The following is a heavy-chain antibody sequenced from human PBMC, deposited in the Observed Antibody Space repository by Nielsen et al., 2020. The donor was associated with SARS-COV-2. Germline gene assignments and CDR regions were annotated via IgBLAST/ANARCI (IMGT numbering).Heavy chain of an antibody. V-gene: IGHV1-8*01. J-gene: IGHJ6*02. CDR2: MNPNSGNT. Sequence: SVQVSCKASGYTFTSYDINWVRQATGQGLEWMGWMNPNSGNTGYAQKFQGRVTMTRNTSISTAYMELSSLRSEDTAVYYCARADCSGGSCYPYYYYGMDVWGQGTTVTVSS. CDR3: ARADCSGGSCYPYYYYGMDV. CDR1: GYTFTSYD. D-gene: IGHD2-15*01.